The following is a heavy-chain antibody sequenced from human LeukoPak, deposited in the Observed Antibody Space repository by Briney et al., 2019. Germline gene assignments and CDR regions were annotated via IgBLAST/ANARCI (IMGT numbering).Heavy chain of an antibody. D-gene: IGHD6-13*01. CDR1: GFTFSTYS. CDR2: ISSSSTTI. CDR3: ASGRYSSRPGGFDY. V-gene: IGHV3-48*01. Sequence: GGSLRLSCAASGFTFSTYSMNWVRQAPGKGLEWVSYISSSSTTIYYADSVKGRFTISRDNAKKSLYLQMNSLRAEDTAVYYCASGRYSSRPGGFDYWGQGTLVTVSS. J-gene: IGHJ4*02.